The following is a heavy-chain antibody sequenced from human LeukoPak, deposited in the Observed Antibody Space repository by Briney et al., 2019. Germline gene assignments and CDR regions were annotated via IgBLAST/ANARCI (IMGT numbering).Heavy chain of an antibody. CDR1: GFTFSSYA. V-gene: IGHV3-23*01. CDR3: ARDLITIFGVADATIDAFDI. J-gene: IGHJ3*02. D-gene: IGHD3-3*01. CDR2: ISGSGGST. Sequence: PGGSLRLSCAASGFTFSSYAMSWVRQAPGKGLEWVSAISGSGGSTYYADSVKGRFTISRDNSKNTLYLQMNSLRAEDTAVYYCARDLITIFGVADATIDAFDIWGQGTMVTVSS.